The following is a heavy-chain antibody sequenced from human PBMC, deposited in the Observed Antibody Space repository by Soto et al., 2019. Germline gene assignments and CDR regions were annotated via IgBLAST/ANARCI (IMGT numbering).Heavy chain of an antibody. V-gene: IGHV2-5*02. CDR2: VYWDDDK. CDR1: GFSLTSRPVG. D-gene: IGHD1-20*01. J-gene: IGHJ4*02. CDR3: AHRGDINGNWDQGYLDN. Sequence: QITLKESGPTRVKPTQTLTLTCSFSGFSLTSRPVGVAWIRQPPGKALEWLAVVYWDDDKRYSPSLKSRLTIAKDTSKNQVVLTMAYMDPVDTATYFCAHRGDINGNWDQGYLDNWGQGILVTVSS.